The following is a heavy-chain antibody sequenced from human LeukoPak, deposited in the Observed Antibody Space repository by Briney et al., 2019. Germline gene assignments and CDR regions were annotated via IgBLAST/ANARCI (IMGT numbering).Heavy chain of an antibody. D-gene: IGHD3-9*01. CDR3: AKTPTYDILTGYYTN. CDR2: ISGSGDTT. CDR1: GITFSSYG. V-gene: IGHV3-23*01. J-gene: IGHJ4*02. Sequence: PGGSLRLSCAASGITFSSYGMNWVRQAPGKGLEWVSGISGSGDTTYYADSVKGRFTISRDNSKNTLYLQMNSLRAEDTAVYYCAKTPTYDILTGYYTNWGQRTLVTVSS.